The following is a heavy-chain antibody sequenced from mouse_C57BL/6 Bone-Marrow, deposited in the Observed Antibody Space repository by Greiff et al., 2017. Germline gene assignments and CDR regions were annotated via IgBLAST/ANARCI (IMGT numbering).Heavy chain of an antibody. CDR1: GYTFTDYY. CDR2: INPYNGGT. Sequence: VQLQQSGPVLVKPGASVKMSCKASGYTFTDYYMNWVKQSHGKSLEWIGVINPYNGGTSYNQKFKGKATLTVDKSSSTAYMELNSLTSEDSAVYYWARASHYYGSLWYFDVWGTGTTVTVSS. D-gene: IGHD1-1*01. CDR3: ARASHYYGSLWYFDV. V-gene: IGHV1-19*01. J-gene: IGHJ1*03.